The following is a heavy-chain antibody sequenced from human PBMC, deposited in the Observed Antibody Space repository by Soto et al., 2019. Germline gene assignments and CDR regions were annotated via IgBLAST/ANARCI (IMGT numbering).Heavy chain of an antibody. CDR2: VYDSGTT. D-gene: IGHD5-18*01. Sequence: PSETLSLTCTVSGGSIGSGGYYWSWIRQHPGMGLEWIGYVYDSGTTYYNQSLKSRLTISGDTSNNQFSLKLSSVTAADTAVYYCATMGTPATGLYYFDYWGQGTLVTVSS. V-gene: IGHV4-31*03. CDR3: ATMGTPATGLYYFDY. CDR1: GGSIGSGGYY. J-gene: IGHJ4*02.